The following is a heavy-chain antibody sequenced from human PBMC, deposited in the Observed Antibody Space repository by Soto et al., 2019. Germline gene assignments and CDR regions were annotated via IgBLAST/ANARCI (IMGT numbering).Heavy chain of an antibody. CDR1: GGTFSSYT. D-gene: IGHD1-26*01. J-gene: IGHJ1*01. CDR2: IIPILGIA. V-gene: IGHV1-69*04. CDR3: ARDPGYSGTISSFQH. Sequence: GASVKVSCKASGGTFSSYTISWVRQAPGQGLEWMGRIIPILGIANYAQKFQGRVTITADKSTSTAYMELSSLRSEDTAVYYCARDPGYSGTISSFQHWGQGTLVTVSS.